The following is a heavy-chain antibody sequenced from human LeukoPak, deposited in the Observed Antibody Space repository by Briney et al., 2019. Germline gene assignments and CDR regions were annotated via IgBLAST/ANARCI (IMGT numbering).Heavy chain of an antibody. CDR1: GGSFNGVH. J-gene: IGHJ6*04. V-gene: IGHV4-34*01. CDR2: INQGGST. CDR3: GRDKRPDFVNYGLDV. Sequence: PSETLSLTCGEFGGSFNGVHWTWIRQPPGKGLEWIGEINQGGSTKYNPSLKSRLTLSVDTSKNQVSLRLRSVTAADTAVYYCGRDKRPDFVNYGLDVWGKGTTVTVSS. D-gene: IGHD3-3*01.